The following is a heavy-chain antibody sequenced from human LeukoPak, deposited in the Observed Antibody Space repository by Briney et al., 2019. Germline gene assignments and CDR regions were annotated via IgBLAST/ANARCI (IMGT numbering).Heavy chain of an antibody. V-gene: IGHV1-18*04. J-gene: IGHJ5*02. CDR2: INAYNGDT. CDR3: ARDGSGHWFDP. D-gene: IGHD6-25*01. CDR1: GYTFNSYG. Sequence: ASVKVSCKASGYTFNSYGISWVRQAPGQGVEWMGWINAYNGDTNHAQKFQGRVTMTTDTSTTTAYMELGSLRSDDTAVYYCARDGSGHWFDPWGQGTLVTVSS.